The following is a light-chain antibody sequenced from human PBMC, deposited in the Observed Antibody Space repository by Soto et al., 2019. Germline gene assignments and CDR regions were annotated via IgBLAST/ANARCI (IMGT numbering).Light chain of an antibody. Sequence: EIVLTQSPGTLSLSTGEGATLSCRASQSIGIYLAWYRQKPGQAPRLLIYGASNRATGIPARFSGSGSGTEFTLTISSLQPDDFATYYCQQYNSYSWTFGQGTKVDI. CDR1: QSIGIY. J-gene: IGKJ1*01. V-gene: IGKV3D-15*01. CDR3: QQYNSYSWT. CDR2: GAS.